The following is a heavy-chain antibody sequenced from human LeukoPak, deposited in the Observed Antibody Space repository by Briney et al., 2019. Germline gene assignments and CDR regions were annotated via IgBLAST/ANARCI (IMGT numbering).Heavy chain of an antibody. Sequence: GGSLRLSCAASGFTFSSYAMSWLRQAPGKGLELVSAISGSGGSTYYVDSVKGRFTISRDNSKNTLYLQLNSLRAEDTAAYYCAKDRLTYYYDSSGYYFFDYWGQGTLVTVSS. V-gene: IGHV3-23*01. CDR2: ISGSGGST. CDR1: GFTFSSYA. CDR3: AKDRLTYYYDSSGYYFFDY. J-gene: IGHJ4*02. D-gene: IGHD3-22*01.